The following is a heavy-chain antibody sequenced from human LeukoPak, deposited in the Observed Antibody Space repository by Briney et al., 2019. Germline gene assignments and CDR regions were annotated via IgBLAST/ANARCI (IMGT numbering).Heavy chain of an antibody. J-gene: IGHJ3*02. CDR3: ASGGFGDAFDI. V-gene: IGHV3-53*01. Sequence: GGSLRLSCAASGFTVSSNYMSWVRQAPGKGLEWVSVIYRGGSTYYADSVKGRFTISRDNSKNTLYLQMNSLRAEDAAVYYCASGGFGDAFDIWGQGTMVTVSS. D-gene: IGHD3-10*01. CDR1: GFTVSSNY. CDR2: IYRGGST.